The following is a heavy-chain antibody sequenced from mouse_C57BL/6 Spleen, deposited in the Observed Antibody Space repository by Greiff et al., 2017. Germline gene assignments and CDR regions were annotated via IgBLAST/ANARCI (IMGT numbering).Heavy chain of an antibody. CDR2: INPNNGGT. Sequence: VQLKESGPELVKPGASVKMSCKASGYTFTDYNMNWVKQSHGKSLEWIGYINPNNGGTSYNQKFKGKATLTVNKSSSTAYMGRRSLTSEDSAVYYCARGDYSSPYDMDYWGKGTSVTVSS. CDR3: ARGDYSSPYDMDY. V-gene: IGHV1-22*01. CDR1: GYTFTDYN. J-gene: IGHJ4*01. D-gene: IGHD2-5*01.